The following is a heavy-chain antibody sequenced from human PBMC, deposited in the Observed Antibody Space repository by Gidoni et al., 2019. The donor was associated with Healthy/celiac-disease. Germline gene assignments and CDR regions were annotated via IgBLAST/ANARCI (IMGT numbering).Heavy chain of an antibody. D-gene: IGHD3-22*01. CDR1: GGPFSSYA. J-gene: IGHJ3*02. CDR3: AREGIIVEHLGHAFDI. Sequence: QVQLVQSGAEVKKPGSSVKVSCKASGGPFSSYAISWVRQAPGQGLEWMGGIIPIFGTANYAQKFQGRVTITADESTSTAYMELSSLRSEDTAVYYCAREGIIVEHLGHAFDIWGQGTMVTVSS. V-gene: IGHV1-69*01. CDR2: IIPIFGTA.